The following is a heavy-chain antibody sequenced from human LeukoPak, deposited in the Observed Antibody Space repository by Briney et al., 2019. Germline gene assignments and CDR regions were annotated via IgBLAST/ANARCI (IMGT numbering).Heavy chain of an antibody. V-gene: IGHV4-4*07. CDR3: ARDWDY. CDR2: MNTTGST. J-gene: IGHJ4*02. CDR1: GGSFSGYY. Sequence: PSETLSLTCAVYGGSFSGYYWSWLRQPAGKGLEWIGHMNTTGSTKYNPSLKSRVTISVDTSNNQFSLKVSSVTAADTAVYYCARDWDYWGQGTLVTVSS.